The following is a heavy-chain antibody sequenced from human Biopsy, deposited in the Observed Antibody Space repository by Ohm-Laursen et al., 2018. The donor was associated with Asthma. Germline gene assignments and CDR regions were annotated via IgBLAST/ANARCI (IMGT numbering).Heavy chain of an antibody. CDR2: ISFDGTNR. CDR1: GFSFSNYG. D-gene: IGHD1-26*01. J-gene: IGHJ4*02. Sequence: SLRLSCAASGFSFSNYGMHWVRQAPGKGLDWVAVISFDGTNRNYTDSVKGRFTISRDNSRNTLHLEMNSLRAEDTAVYFCAKEVFPGWELRRGPDSWGQGALVTISS. CDR3: AKEVFPGWELRRGPDS. V-gene: IGHV3-30*18.